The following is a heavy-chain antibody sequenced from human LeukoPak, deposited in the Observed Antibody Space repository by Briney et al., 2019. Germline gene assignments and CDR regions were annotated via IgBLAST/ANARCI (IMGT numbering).Heavy chain of an antibody. Sequence: SQTLSLTCAISGDSVSSNSAAWNWIRQSPSRGLEWLGRTYYRSKWYNDYAVSVKSRITINPDTSKNQFSLQLNSVTPEDTAVYYCARDRRVYSYGTYYYYYGMDVWGQGTTVTVSS. CDR3: ARDRRVYSYGTYYYYYGMDV. CDR1: GDSVSSNSAA. J-gene: IGHJ6*02. CDR2: TYYRSKWYN. D-gene: IGHD5-18*01. V-gene: IGHV6-1*01.